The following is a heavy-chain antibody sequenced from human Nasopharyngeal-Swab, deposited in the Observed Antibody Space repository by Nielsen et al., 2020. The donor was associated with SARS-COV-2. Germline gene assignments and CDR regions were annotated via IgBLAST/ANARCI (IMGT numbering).Heavy chain of an antibody. J-gene: IGHJ4*02. CDR1: GFTFSSYA. V-gene: IGHV3-30*03. CDR3: ARDFDKTGD. Sequence: GESLKISCAASGFTFSSYAMHWVRQAPGKGLEWVAVISYDGDIKHYADSVKGRFTISRDNAKNTVYLQMNSLRAEDTAVYYCARDFDKTGDWGQGNLVNVSS. D-gene: IGHD7-27*01. CDR2: ISYDGDIK.